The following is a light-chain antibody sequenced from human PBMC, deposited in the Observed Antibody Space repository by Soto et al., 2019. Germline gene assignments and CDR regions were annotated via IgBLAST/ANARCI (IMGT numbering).Light chain of an antibody. V-gene: IGKV1-6*01. CDR3: LQDYNYPRT. Sequence: MNQSPSSLSASVGDRVNMTCRASRSISRYLSWYQQKPGKAPKLLIYAASSLQSGVPSRFSGSGSGTDFTLTISSLQPEDFATYYCLQDYNYPRTFGQGTMVAIK. CDR2: AAS. CDR1: RSISRY. J-gene: IGKJ1*01.